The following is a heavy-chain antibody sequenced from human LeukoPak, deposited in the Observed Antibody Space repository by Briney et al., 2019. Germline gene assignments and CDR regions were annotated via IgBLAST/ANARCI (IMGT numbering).Heavy chain of an antibody. V-gene: IGHV3-23*01. CDR1: GLTFNNYA. CDR2: IGTRGDDT. Sequence: SGGSLRLSCAASGLTFNNYAMNGVRQAPGKGLEWVSAIGTRGDDTYYADSVKGRFTISRDNSKNTLYLQMSRLRAEDTAVYYCASSYYYDSSGYLAALDYWGQGDLVTVSS. D-gene: IGHD3-22*01. J-gene: IGHJ4*02. CDR3: ASSYYYDSSGYLAALDY.